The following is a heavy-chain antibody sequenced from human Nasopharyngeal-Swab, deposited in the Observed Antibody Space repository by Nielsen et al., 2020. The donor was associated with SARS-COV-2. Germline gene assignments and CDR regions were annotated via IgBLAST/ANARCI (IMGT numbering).Heavy chain of an antibody. CDR3: AKNQEWGGFRYYYYYMDV. V-gene: IGHV3-23*01. J-gene: IGHJ6*03. CDR2: ISGSGGST. D-gene: IGHD3-3*01. Sequence: WIRQPPGKGLEWVSAISGSGGSTYYADSVKGRFTISRDNSKNTLYLQMNSLRAEDTAVYYCAKNQEWGGFRYYYYYMDVWGKGTTVTVSS.